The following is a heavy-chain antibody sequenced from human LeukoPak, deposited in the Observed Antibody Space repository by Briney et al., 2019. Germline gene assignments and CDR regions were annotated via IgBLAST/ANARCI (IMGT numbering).Heavy chain of an antibody. D-gene: IGHD3-22*01. J-gene: IGHJ4*02. V-gene: IGHV5-51*01. CDR2: IYPGDSDT. Sequence: GESLKISYKGSGYSFTSYWIGWVRQMPGKGLEWMGIIYPGDSDTRYSPSFQGQVTISADKSISTAYLQWSSLKASDTAMYYCATTREDYYDSSGFDYWGQGTLVTVSS. CDR3: ATTREDYYDSSGFDY. CDR1: GYSFTSYW.